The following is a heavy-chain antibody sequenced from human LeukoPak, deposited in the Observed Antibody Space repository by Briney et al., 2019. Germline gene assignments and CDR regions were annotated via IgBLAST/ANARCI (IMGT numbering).Heavy chain of an antibody. Sequence: SETLSLTCTVSGGSISSYYWSWIRQPPGKGLEWIGYIYYSGSTSYNPSLKSRVTISVDTSKNQFSLKLSSVTAADTAVYYCARVTYYYDSSGYYLGAFDIWGQGTMVTVSS. J-gene: IGHJ3*02. CDR1: GGSISSYY. CDR3: ARVTYYYDSSGYYLGAFDI. CDR2: IYYSGST. V-gene: IGHV4-59*08. D-gene: IGHD3-22*01.